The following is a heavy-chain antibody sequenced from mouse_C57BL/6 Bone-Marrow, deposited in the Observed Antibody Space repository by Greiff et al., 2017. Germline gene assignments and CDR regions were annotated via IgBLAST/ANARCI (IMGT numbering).Heavy chain of an antibody. CDR3: ARDCNWPDMGY. D-gene: IGHD4-1*01. CDR2: ISDGGSYT. V-gene: IGHV5-4*01. J-gene: IGHJ4*01. CDR1: GFTFSSYA. Sequence: EVQVVESGGGLVKPGGSLKLSCAASGFTFSSYAMSWVRQTPEKRLEWVATISDGGSYTDYPDNVKGRFTISRDNAKNNLYLQMSHLKSEDTAMYYCARDCNWPDMGYWGQGTSVTVSS.